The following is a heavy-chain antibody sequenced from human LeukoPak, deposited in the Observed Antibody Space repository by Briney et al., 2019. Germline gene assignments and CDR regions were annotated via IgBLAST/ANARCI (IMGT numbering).Heavy chain of an antibody. CDR3: ARNTRLRQHFDY. Sequence: SGTLSLTCAVSGGSISSSNWWSWVRQPPGKGLEWIGEIYHSGSTNYNPFLKSRVTILVDKSKNQFSLKLSSVTAADTAVYYCARNTRLRQHFDYWGQGTLVAVSS. D-gene: IGHD3-16*01. V-gene: IGHV4-4*02. J-gene: IGHJ4*02. CDR2: IYHSGST. CDR1: GGSISSSNW.